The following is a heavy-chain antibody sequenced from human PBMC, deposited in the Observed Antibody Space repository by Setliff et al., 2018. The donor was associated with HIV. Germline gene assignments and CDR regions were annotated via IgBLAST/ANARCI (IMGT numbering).Heavy chain of an antibody. J-gene: IGHJ4*02. CDR1: GFIFKNAW. CDR2: IKSKTDGGTT. Sequence: LRLSCAASGFIFKNAWMSWVRQAPGKGLEWVGRIKSKTDGGTTDYAAPVKGRFTISRDDSKNTMYLQMNSLKTEDTSVYYCTTGGDWGPLRFDYWGQGMLVTVSS. CDR3: TTGGDWGPLRFDY. V-gene: IGHV3-15*01. D-gene: IGHD7-27*01.